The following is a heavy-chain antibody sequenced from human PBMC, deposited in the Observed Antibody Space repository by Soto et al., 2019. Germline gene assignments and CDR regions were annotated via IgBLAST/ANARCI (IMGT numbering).Heavy chain of an antibody. CDR1: GGSISSYY. D-gene: IGHD1-1*01. Sequence: SETLSLTCTVSGGSISSYYWSWIRQPPGKGLEWIGYIYYSGSTNYNPSLKSRVTISVDTSKNQFSLKLSSVTAADTAVYYCARRVGNWFDYWGQGTLVTVSS. CDR2: IYYSGST. CDR3: ARRVGNWFDY. V-gene: IGHV4-59*08. J-gene: IGHJ4*02.